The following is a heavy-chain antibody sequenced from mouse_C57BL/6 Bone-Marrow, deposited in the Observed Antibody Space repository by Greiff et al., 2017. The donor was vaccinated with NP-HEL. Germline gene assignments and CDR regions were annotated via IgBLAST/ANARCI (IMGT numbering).Heavy chain of an antibody. CDR1: GYTFTDYY. J-gene: IGHJ4*01. V-gene: IGHV1-26*01. CDR3: ARYITTVVRGAMDY. D-gene: IGHD1-1*01. Sequence: VQLQQSGPELVKPGASVKISCKASGYTFTDYYMNWVKQSHGKSLEWIGDINPNNGGTSYNQKFKGKATLTVDKSSSTAYMELRSLTSEDSAVYYCARYITTVVRGAMDYWGQGTSVTVSS. CDR2: INPNNGGT.